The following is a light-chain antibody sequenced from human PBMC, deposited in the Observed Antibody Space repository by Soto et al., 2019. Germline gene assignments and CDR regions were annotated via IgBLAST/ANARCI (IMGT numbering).Light chain of an antibody. Sequence: EIVLTQSPGTLSLSPGERTTLSCRASQSVSSNFLDWYQQKPGQAPRLLIYGASSRATGIPDRVSGSGSGTDFTLTISRLEPEDFAVYYCQQYETSPRTFGQGTKVE. CDR1: QSVSSNF. CDR2: GAS. CDR3: QQYETSPRT. J-gene: IGKJ1*01. V-gene: IGKV3-20*01.